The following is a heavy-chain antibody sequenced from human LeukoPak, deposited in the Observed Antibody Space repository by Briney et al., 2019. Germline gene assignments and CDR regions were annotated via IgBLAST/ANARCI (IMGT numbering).Heavy chain of an antibody. CDR1: GYTFTSFG. Sequence: ASVKVSCKASGYTFTSFGISWVRQAPGQGLEWMGWISVFNGKLNYAQKYQGRVTMTTEISTSTAYMELRSLTSDDTAVYYCASQVPAAFFDYWGQGTLVTVSS. V-gene: IGHV1-18*01. J-gene: IGHJ4*02. CDR3: ASQVPAAFFDY. D-gene: IGHD2-2*01. CDR2: ISVFNGKL.